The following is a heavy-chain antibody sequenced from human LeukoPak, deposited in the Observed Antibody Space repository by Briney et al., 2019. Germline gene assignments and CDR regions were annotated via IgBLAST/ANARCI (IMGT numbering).Heavy chain of an antibody. CDR1: GFVFDEHG. CDR3: ARAPITSPFYFDY. V-gene: IGHV3-20*04. CDR2: INWSGKST. Sequence: GGSLRLSCTASGFVFDEHGMTWVRQVPGKGLEWVSGINWSGKSTSYGDPVRGRFTISRDNAKNSLSLQMDSLRAGDTALYYCARAPITSPFYFDYWGQGTLVTVSS. J-gene: IGHJ4*02. D-gene: IGHD2-2*01.